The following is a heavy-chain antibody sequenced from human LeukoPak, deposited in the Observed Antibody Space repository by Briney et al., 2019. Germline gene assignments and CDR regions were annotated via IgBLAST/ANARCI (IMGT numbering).Heavy chain of an antibody. Sequence: SETLSLTCAVYGGSFSGYYWSWIRQPPGKGLEWIGEINHSGSTNYNPSLKSRVTISVDTSKNQFSLKLSSVTAADTAVYYCAKRRGYYGSGSFDYWGQGTLVTVSS. CDR1: GGSFSGYY. V-gene: IGHV4-34*01. D-gene: IGHD3-10*01. CDR2: INHSGST. J-gene: IGHJ4*02. CDR3: AKRRGYYGSGSFDY.